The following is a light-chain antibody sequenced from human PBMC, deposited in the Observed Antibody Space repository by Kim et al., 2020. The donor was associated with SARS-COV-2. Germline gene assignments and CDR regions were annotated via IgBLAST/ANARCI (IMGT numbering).Light chain of an antibody. CDR3: QVWDGSSDQVV. V-gene: IGLV3-21*04. CDR1: NIGSKS. CDR2: YDS. Sequence: APGTTARVTCGGDNIGSKSVHWYQQKPGQAPVLVIYYDSDRPSGIPERFSGSNSGNTATLTISRLEAEDEADYYCQVWDGSSDQVVFGGGTKLTVL. J-gene: IGLJ3*02.